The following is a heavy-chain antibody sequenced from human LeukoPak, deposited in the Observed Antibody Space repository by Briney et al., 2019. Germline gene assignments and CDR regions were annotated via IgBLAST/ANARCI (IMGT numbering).Heavy chain of an antibody. CDR1: GFTFDDYA. V-gene: IGHV3-9*01. CDR2: ISWNSGSI. CDR3: ARDLGL. Sequence: PGGSLRLSCAASGFTFDDYAMHWVRQAPWKGLEWVSGISWNSGSIGYADSVKGRFTIFRDNAKNSLYLQMNSLRAEDTAVYYCARDLGLWGRGTLVTVSS. J-gene: IGHJ2*01.